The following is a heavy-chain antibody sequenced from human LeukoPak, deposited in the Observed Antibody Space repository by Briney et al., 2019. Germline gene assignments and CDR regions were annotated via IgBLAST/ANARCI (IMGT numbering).Heavy chain of an antibody. J-gene: IGHJ5*02. Sequence: PSETLSLTCTVSGGSIRGYYWSWIRQPPGKGLEWIGYIHYSGITNYNSSLKSRVTISVDTSKNQFSLKLSSVTAADTAVYYCASYCSGGSCYSVDPWGQGTLVTVSS. V-gene: IGHV4-59*08. CDR2: IHYSGIT. D-gene: IGHD2-15*01. CDR3: ASYCSGGSCYSVDP. CDR1: GGSIRGYY.